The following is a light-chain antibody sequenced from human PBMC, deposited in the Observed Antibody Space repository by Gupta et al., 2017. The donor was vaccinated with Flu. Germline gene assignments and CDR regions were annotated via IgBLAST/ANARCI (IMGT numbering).Light chain of an antibody. CDR1: QSVRSY. J-gene: IGKJ5*01. V-gene: IGKV3-11*01. CDR3: QQRSNWPPIT. CDR2: DAS. Sequence: IVLTQSAATLSLAPGERATRSCRARQSVRSYLAWYKQKPRQAPRLLIYDASNRDTGIQARFSGSGYGKDLTLTISSREQEEFAGYYCQQRSNWPPITFGQGARLENK.